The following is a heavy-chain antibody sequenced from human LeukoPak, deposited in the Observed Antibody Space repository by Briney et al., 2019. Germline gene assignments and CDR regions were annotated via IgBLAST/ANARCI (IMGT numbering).Heavy chain of an antibody. Sequence: SETLSLTCAVYGGSFSGYYWSWIRQPPGKGLEWIGEINHSGSTNYNPSLESRVTISVDTSKNQFSLKLSSVTAADTAVYCCARGWEYCSSTSCSNWFDPWGQGTLVTVSS. J-gene: IGHJ5*02. V-gene: IGHV4-34*01. CDR3: ARGWEYCSSTSCSNWFDP. D-gene: IGHD2-2*01. CDR2: INHSGST. CDR1: GGSFSGYY.